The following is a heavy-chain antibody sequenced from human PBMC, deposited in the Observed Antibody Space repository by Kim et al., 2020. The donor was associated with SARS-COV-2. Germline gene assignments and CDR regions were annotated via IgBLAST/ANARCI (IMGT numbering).Heavy chain of an antibody. V-gene: IGHV3-74*01. CDR3: ARVIWDPFGDYYYYGMDV. J-gene: IGHJ6*02. Sequence: KGRFTISRDNAKNTLYLQMNSLRAEDTAVYYCARVIWDPFGDYYYYGMDVWGQGTTVTVSS. D-gene: IGHD3-10*01.